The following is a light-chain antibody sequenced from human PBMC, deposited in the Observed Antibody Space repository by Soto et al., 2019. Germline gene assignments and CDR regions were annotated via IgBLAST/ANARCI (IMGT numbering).Light chain of an antibody. V-gene: IGLV2-11*01. J-gene: IGLJ3*02. CDR3: CSYAGIYTLV. CDR1: SSDVGGYKY. Sequence: QSALTQPRSVSGSPGQSVTISCSGTSSDVGGYKYVSWYQHHPGRAPRLVIFDDGKRPSGVPDRFSGSKSGNTASLTISGLHAEDEADYYCCSYAGIYTLVFGGGTKLTVL. CDR2: DDG.